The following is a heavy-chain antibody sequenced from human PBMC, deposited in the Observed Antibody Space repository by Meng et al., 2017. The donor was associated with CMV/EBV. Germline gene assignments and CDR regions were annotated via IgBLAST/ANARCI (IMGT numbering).Heavy chain of an antibody. CDR2: IWNDGSNK. D-gene: IGHD3-3*01. V-gene: IGHV3-33*06. CDR1: GFTFSSYG. CDR3: AKDMKYYDFWSGYPDAFDI. Sequence: GESLKISCAASGFTFSSYGMHWVRQAPGKGLEWVAVIWNDGSNKYYADSVKGRFTISRDNSKNTLYLQMNSLRAEDTAVYYSAKDMKYYDFWSGYPDAFDIWGQGTMVTVSS. J-gene: IGHJ3*02.